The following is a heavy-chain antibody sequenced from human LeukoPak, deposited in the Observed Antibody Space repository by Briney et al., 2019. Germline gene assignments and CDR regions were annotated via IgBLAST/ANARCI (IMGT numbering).Heavy chain of an antibody. CDR3: ASRREDYGDYEDY. CDR2: IIPIFGTA. CDR1: GYTFTSYG. Sequence: SVKVSCKASGYTFTSYGISWVRQAPGQGLEWMGGIIPIFGTANYAQKFQGRVTITADESTSTAYMELSSLRSEDTAVYYCASRREDYGDYEDYWGQGTLVTVSS. V-gene: IGHV1-69*13. D-gene: IGHD4-17*01. J-gene: IGHJ4*02.